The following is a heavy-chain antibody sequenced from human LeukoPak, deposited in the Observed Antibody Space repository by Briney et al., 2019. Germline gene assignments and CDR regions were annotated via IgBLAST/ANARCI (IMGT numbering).Heavy chain of an antibody. CDR1: GYTFTGYY. CDR3: ARDPVAGTGNDY. J-gene: IGHJ4*02. D-gene: IGHD6-19*01. CDR2: INPNSGGT. V-gene: IGHV1-2*02. Sequence: ASVKVSCKASGYTFTGYYMHWVRQAPGQGLEWMGWINPNSGGTNYAQKFQGRVTMTRDTSISTAYMELSRLRSDDTAVYYCARDPVAGTGNDYWGQGTLVTVSS.